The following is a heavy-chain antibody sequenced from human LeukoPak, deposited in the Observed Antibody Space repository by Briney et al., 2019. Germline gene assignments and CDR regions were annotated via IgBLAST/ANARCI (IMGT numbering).Heavy chain of an antibody. V-gene: IGHV4-30-2*01. Sequence: SQTLSLTCAVSGGSISSGDYSWSWIRQPPGKGLEWIGYIYHSGSTYYNPSLKSRVTISVDKSKNQFSLKLSSVTAADTAVYYCARNIVVVPAAMGANWFDPWGQGTLVTVSS. CDR2: IYHSGST. D-gene: IGHD2-2*01. J-gene: IGHJ5*02. CDR3: ARNIVVVPAAMGANWFDP. CDR1: GGSISSGDYS.